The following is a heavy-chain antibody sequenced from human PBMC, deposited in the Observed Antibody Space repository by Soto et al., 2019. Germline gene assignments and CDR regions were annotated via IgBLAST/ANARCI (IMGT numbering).Heavy chain of an antibody. CDR2: ISYDGSNK. Sequence: GGSLRLSCATSGFTFSSYGMHWVRQAPGKGLEWVAVISYDGSNKYYADSVKGRFTISRDNSKNTLYLQMNSLRAEDTAVYYCAKEYGGYYYYYGMDVWGQGTTVTVSS. CDR3: AKEYGGYYYYYGMDV. D-gene: IGHD3-16*01. V-gene: IGHV3-30*18. CDR1: GFTFSSYG. J-gene: IGHJ6*02.